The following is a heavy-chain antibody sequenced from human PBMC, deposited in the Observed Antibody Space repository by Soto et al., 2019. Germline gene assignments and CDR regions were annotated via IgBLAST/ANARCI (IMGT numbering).Heavy chain of an antibody. Sequence: PGESLKISCKGSGYSFTIYWIGWVRQMPGKGLEWMGIIYPGDSDTRYSPSFQGQVTISADKSISTAYLQWSSLKASDTAMYYCARHPYCTNGVCYHEPVDVWGQGTTVTVSS. D-gene: IGHD2-8*01. CDR2: IYPGDSDT. CDR3: ARHPYCTNGVCYHEPVDV. J-gene: IGHJ6*02. CDR1: GYSFTIYW. V-gene: IGHV5-51*01.